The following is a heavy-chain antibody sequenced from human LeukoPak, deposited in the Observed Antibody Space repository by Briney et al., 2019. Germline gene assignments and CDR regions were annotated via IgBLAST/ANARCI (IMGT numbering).Heavy chain of an antibody. J-gene: IGHJ4*02. CDR3: ARDPGPYGSGTFDY. CDR2: IYYSGST. D-gene: IGHD3-10*01. V-gene: IGHV4-30-4*01. CDR1: GGSISSGDYY. Sequence: SETLSLTCTVSGGSISSGDYYWSWIRQPPGKGLEWIGYIYYSGSTYYNPSLKSRVTISVDTSKNQFSLKLSSVSAADTAVYYCARDPGPYGSGTFDYWGQGTLVTVSS.